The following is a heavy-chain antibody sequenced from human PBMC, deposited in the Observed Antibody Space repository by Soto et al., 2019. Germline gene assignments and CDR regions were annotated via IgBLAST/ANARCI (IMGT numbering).Heavy chain of an antibody. D-gene: IGHD2-15*01. CDR1: GDSITSYN. Sequence: PSETLSLTCTVSGDSITSYNWNWIRQSPGKGLEWIGYLYHTGTTSSNPSFRSRVTISVDTSKNQFSLKLSSVTAADTAVYYCARDLPPCYPACIFDIWGQGTLVTVSS. J-gene: IGHJ3*02. V-gene: IGHV4-59*01. CDR2: LYHTGTT. CDR3: ARDLPPCYPACIFDI.